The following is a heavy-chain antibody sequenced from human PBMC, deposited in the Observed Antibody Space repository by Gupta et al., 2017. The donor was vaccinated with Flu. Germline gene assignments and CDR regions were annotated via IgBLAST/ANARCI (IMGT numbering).Heavy chain of an antibody. V-gene: IGHV4-39*01. CDR3: AGDPFCSCYLVGYGMDV. CDR1: YY. Sequence: YYWGWFRQRPGLRVEWIGSMYRALSTYYNPSLKRRATVSADTSKNQLSLILSSLTAAATAVFFCAGDPFCSCYLVGYGMDVWGQGTTVTVSS. CDR2: MYRALST. D-gene: IGHD3-22*01. J-gene: IGHJ6*02.